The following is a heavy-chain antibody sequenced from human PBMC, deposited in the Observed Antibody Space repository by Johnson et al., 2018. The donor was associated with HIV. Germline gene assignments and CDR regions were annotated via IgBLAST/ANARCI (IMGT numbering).Heavy chain of an antibody. CDR2: INSDGSST. Sequence: VQLVESGGGLVQPGGSLRLSCAASGFTFSSYWMHWVRQAPGNGLVWVSRINSDGSSTSYADSVKGRFTISRDDAKNTLFLQMNSLRAEYTAVYYCARDPKTSARNPVDMWGQGTRVTVA. CDR3: ARDPKTSARNPVDM. J-gene: IGHJ3*02. V-gene: IGHV3-74*01. CDR1: GFTFSSYW.